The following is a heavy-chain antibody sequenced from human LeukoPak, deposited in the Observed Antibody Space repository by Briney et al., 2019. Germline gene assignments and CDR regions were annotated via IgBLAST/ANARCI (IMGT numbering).Heavy chain of an antibody. V-gene: IGHV3-21*01. CDR1: GFSFSSHS. J-gene: IGHJ6*03. D-gene: IGHD5-18*01. CDR3: ARDDSFGFDYYYYLDA. CDR2: ISSSSTYM. Sequence: GGSLRLSCAASGFSFSSHSMNWVRQAPGKGLEWISSISSSSTYMYFADSVQGRFTISRDNAKNSLYLRMNSLRDEDTAVYYCARDDSFGFDYYYYLDAWGKGTTVTVSS.